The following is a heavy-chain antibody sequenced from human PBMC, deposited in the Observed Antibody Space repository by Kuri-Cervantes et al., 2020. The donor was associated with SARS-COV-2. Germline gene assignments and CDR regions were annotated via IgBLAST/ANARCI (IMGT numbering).Heavy chain of an antibody. CDR3: ARLYSSSSNYYYYYMDV. Sequence: ESLKISCTVSGGSISSSSYYWGWTRQPPGKGLEWIGSIYYSGSTYYNPSLKSRVTISVDTSKNRFSLKLSSVTAADTAVYYCARLYSSSSNYYYYYMDVWGKGTTVTVSS. J-gene: IGHJ6*03. V-gene: IGHV4-39*01. CDR1: GGSISSSSYY. CDR2: IYYSGST. D-gene: IGHD6-6*01.